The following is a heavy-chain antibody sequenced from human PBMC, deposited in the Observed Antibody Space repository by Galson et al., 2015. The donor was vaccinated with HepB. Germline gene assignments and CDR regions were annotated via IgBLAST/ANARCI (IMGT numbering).Heavy chain of an antibody. CDR3: ARWYYDSSGYYWSRYYYYGMDV. Sequence: SVKVSCKASGYTFTSYGISWVRQAPGQGLEWMGWISAYNGNTNYAQKLQGRVTMTTDTSTSTAYMELRSLRSDDTAVYYCARWYYDSSGYYWSRYYYYGMDVWGQGTTVTVSS. CDR2: ISAYNGNT. J-gene: IGHJ6*02. D-gene: IGHD3-22*01. CDR1: GYTFTSYG. V-gene: IGHV1-18*04.